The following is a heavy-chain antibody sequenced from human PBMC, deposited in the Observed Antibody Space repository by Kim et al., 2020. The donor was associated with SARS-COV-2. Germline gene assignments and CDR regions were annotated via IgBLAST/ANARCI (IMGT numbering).Heavy chain of an antibody. Sequence: GESLKISCKGSGYSFTSYWIGWVRQMPGKGLEWMGIIYPGDSDTRYSPSFQGQVTISADKSISTAYLQWSSLKASGTAMYYCARQGKAVAGTYYYYGMDVWGQGTTVTVSS. CDR1: GYSFTSYW. V-gene: IGHV5-51*01. CDR2: IYPGDSDT. D-gene: IGHD6-19*01. CDR3: ARQGKAVAGTYYYYGMDV. J-gene: IGHJ6*02.